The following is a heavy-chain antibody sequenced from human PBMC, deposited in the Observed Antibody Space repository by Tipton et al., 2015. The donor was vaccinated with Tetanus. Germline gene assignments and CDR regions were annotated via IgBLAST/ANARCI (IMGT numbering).Heavy chain of an antibody. J-gene: IGHJ4*01. D-gene: IGHD5-18*01. CDR2: INHSGRA. Sequence: TLSLTCAVYGGSFSGFYWSWIRQPPGRGLEWIGEINHSGRAKFNPFLKRRFTILVDASKNQFSLKVNSVTAADTALFYCARGGVNTARGGYFGYWGQGSLVTVSS. CDR3: ARGGVNTARGGYFGY. CDR1: GGSFSGFY. V-gene: IGHV4-34*01.